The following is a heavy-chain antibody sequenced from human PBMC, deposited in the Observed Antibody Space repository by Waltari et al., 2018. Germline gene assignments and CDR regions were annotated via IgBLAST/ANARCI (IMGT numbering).Heavy chain of an antibody. Sequence: EEQLVESGGGVVRPGGSLGLSCAASGFPFDLSAMAWVRQAPGKGLEWVSGINWDGSSTGYADSVKGRFTISRDNAKNSLHLHVNSLTAEDTAFYYCARVNSNYVNWFDPWGQGTLVIVSS. CDR1: GFPFDLSA. CDR3: ARVNSNYVNWFDP. CDR2: INWDGSST. V-gene: IGHV3-20*04. J-gene: IGHJ5*02. D-gene: IGHD4-4*01.